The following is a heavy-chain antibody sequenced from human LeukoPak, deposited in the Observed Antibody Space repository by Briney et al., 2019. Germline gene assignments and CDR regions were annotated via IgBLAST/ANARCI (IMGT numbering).Heavy chain of an antibody. D-gene: IGHD6-6*01. CDR3: AREISSSVEF. CDR1: GGSIISATYH. V-gene: IGHV4-39*02. J-gene: IGHJ4*02. Sequence: SETLSLTCTVSGGSIISATYHWGWLRQPPGKGLEWIGSVHYSGTTYYNPSLKSRLTISVDTFRNQFSLELDSVTAADTAVYHCAREISSSVEFWGQGSLVTVSS. CDR2: VHYSGTT.